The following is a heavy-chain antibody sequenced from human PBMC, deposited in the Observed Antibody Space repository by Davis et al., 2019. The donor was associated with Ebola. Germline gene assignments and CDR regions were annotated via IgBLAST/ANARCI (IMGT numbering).Heavy chain of an antibody. J-gene: IGHJ4*02. CDR2: IKTKTDDGTI. CDR1: GFSVRNAY. CDR3: TTAGFRSGRLEF. D-gene: IGHD6-19*01. Sequence: PGGSLRLSCGASGFSVRNAYMSWVRQAPGKGLEWVGRIKTKTDDGTIDYAAPVKGRFTISRDDSRNTLYLQMNSLKSENTAVYYCTTAGFRSGRLEFWGQGTLVTVPS. V-gene: IGHV3-15*01.